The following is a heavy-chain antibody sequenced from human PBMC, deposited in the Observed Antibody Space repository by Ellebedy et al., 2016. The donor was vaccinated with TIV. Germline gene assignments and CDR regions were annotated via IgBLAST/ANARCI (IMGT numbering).Heavy chain of an antibody. Sequence: SETLSLTXAVYGGSFSGYYWSWIRQPPGKGLEWIGEINHSGSTNYNPSLKSRVTISVDTSKNQFSLKLSSVTAADTAVYYCARVRDSVYYDILTGYADYYYYYYMDVWGKGTTVTVSS. CDR2: INHSGST. CDR3: ARVRDSVYYDILTGYADYYYYYYMDV. J-gene: IGHJ6*03. CDR1: GGSFSGYY. D-gene: IGHD3-9*01. V-gene: IGHV4-34*01.